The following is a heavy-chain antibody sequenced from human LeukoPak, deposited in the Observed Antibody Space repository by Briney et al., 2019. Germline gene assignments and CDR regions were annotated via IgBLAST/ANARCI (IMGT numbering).Heavy chain of an antibody. J-gene: IGHJ4*02. CDR2: INPNTGAT. CDR1: GYTLTGYY. CDR3: ARGAYYFDY. Sequence: ASVKVSCKASGYTLTGYYLHWVRQAPGQGLEWMGWINPNTGATHSAQKFQGRVTMTRDTSISTAYMELSRLRSDDTAVYYCARGAYYFDYWGQGTLVTVSS. V-gene: IGHV1-2*02.